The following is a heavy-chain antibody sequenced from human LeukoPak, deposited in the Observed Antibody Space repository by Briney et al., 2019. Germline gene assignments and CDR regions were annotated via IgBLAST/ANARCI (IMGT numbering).Heavy chain of an antibody. V-gene: IGHV1-69*02. J-gene: IGHJ3*02. CDR3: ARYTLWDCSSTSCYTGAFDI. Sequence: SVKVSCKASGGTFSSYTISWVRQAPGQGLKWMGRIIPILGIANYAQKFQGRVTITADKSTSTAYMELSSLRSEDAAVYYCARYTLWDCSSTSCYTGAFDIWGQGTMVTVSS. D-gene: IGHD2-2*02. CDR1: GGTFSSYT. CDR2: IIPILGIA.